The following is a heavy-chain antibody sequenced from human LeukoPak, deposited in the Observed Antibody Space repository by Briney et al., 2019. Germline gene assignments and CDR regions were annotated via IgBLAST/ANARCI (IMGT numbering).Heavy chain of an antibody. CDR3: AKSSSWYFDY. CDR1: GFTFSSYA. Sequence: GGSLRLSCAVSGFTFSSYAMSWVRQAPGKGLEWVSGISGSGGSTYYADSVKGRFTISRDNSKNTLYLQMNSLRAEDTAVYYCAKSSSWYFDYWGQGTLVTVYS. V-gene: IGHV3-23*01. CDR2: ISGSGGST. J-gene: IGHJ4*02. D-gene: IGHD6-13*01.